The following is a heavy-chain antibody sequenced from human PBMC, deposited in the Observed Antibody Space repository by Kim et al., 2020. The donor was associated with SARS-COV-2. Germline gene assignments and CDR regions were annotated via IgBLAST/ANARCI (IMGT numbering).Heavy chain of an antibody. CDR3: ARLRGQGGFGELLAGYYYYGMDV. CDR2: IYYSGST. V-gene: IGHV4-59*01. CDR1: GGSISSYY. D-gene: IGHD3-10*01. Sequence: SETLSLTCTVSGGSISSYYWSWIRQPPGKGLEWIGYIYYSGSTNYNPSLKSRVTISVDTSKNQFSLKLSSVTAADTAVYCCARLRGQGGFGELLAGYYYYGMDVWGQGTTVTVSS. J-gene: IGHJ6*02.